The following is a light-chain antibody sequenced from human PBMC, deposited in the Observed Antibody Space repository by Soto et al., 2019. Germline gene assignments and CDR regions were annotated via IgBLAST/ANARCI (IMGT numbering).Light chain of an antibody. Sequence: QSALTQPASVSGSPGQSITISCTGTSSDVGGYKYVSWYQQHPDKAPKLIIFEVSNRPSGISSRFSGSKSVNTASLTLSGRQADYEAEYYCASYTISSTSVIFGSGTKLTVL. CDR1: SSDVGGYKY. CDR2: EVS. V-gene: IGLV2-14*01. CDR3: ASYTISSTSVI. J-gene: IGLJ2*01.